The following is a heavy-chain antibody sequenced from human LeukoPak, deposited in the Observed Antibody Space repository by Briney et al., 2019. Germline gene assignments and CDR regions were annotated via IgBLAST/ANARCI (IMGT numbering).Heavy chain of an antibody. Sequence: GGSLRLSCAASGFSFSSYEMNWVRQAPGKGLEWVSYISSGGTTLYYADSVKGRFTISRDNVKNSLYLQMNSLSAEDAGVYYCARVKGSGWYEVDYWGQGTLVTVSS. V-gene: IGHV3-48*03. D-gene: IGHD6-19*01. CDR1: GFSFSSYE. CDR3: ARVKGSGWYEVDY. J-gene: IGHJ4*02. CDR2: ISSGGTTL.